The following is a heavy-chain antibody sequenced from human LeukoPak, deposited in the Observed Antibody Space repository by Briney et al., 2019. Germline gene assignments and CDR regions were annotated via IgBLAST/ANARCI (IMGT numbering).Heavy chain of an antibody. CDR1: GFTFSSYA. V-gene: IGHV3-64*01. Sequence: GGSLRLSCAASGFTFSSYAMHWVRQAPGKGLEYVSAISSNGGSTYYANSVKGRFTISRDNSKNTLYPQMGSLRAEDMAVYYCARGPGYCSGGSCYFGGFDYWGQGTLVTVSS. J-gene: IGHJ4*02. D-gene: IGHD2-15*01. CDR3: ARGPGYCSGGSCYFGGFDY. CDR2: ISSNGGST.